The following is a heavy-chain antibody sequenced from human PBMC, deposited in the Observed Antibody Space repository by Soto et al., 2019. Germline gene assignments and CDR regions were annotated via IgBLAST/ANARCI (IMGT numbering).Heavy chain of an antibody. CDR1: GYTFTSYA. CDR3: ARVAVDGFVDY. Sequence: QVQLVRSGAEEKKPGASVKVSCKASGYTFTSYAMHWVRQAPGQRLEWMGWINAGNGNTKYSQKFQGRVTITRDTSASTAYMELSSLRSDDTAVYYCARVAVDGFVDYWGQGTLVTVSS. J-gene: IGHJ4*02. V-gene: IGHV1-3*05. D-gene: IGHD3-10*01. CDR2: INAGNGNT.